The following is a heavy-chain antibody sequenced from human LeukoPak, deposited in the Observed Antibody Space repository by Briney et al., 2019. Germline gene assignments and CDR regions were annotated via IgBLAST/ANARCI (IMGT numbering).Heavy chain of an antibody. V-gene: IGHV4-59*01. CDR1: GGSISSYY. Sequence: SETLSLTCTVSGGSISSYYWSWIRQPPGKGLEWIGYIYYSGSTNYNPSLKSRVTISVGTSKNQFSLKLSSVTAADTAVYYCARVVAAALAFDYWGQGTLVTVSS. CDR2: IYYSGST. D-gene: IGHD2-15*01. CDR3: ARVVAAALAFDY. J-gene: IGHJ4*02.